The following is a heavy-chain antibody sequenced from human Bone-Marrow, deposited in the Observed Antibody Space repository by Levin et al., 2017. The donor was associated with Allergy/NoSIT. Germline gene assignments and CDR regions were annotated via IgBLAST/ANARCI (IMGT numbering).Heavy chain of an antibody. CDR1: GFIFSDYS. Sequence: GGSLRLSCAPSGFIFSDYSMSWIRQAPGKGLEWLAYTTSKGDYTIYADSVKGRFTISSDNAAKSLYLQMTSLRLDDTAIYFCARGAITGVRPFDIWGQGALVTVSS. J-gene: IGHJ4*02. CDR2: TTSKGDYT. D-gene: IGHD1-20*01. V-gene: IGHV3-11*06. CDR3: ARGAITGVRPFDI.